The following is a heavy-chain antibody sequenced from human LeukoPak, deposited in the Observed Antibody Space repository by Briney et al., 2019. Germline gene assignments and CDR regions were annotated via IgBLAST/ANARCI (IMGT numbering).Heavy chain of an antibody. V-gene: IGHV3-23*01. D-gene: IGHD2-15*01. CDR2: ISGSGGST. CDR3: AKNLYCGGGSCYPSALGMDV. Sequence: PGGSLRLSCAAPGFTFSSYAMSWVRQAPGKGLEWVSAISGSGGSTYYADSVKGRFTISRDNSKNTLFLQMNSLRAEDTAVYYCAKNLYCGGGSCYPSALGMDVWGQGTTVTVSS. J-gene: IGHJ6*02. CDR1: GFTFSSYA.